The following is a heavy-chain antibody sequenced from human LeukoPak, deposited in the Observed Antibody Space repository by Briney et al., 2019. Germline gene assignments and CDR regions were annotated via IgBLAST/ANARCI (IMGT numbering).Heavy chain of an antibody. D-gene: IGHD3-10*01. CDR2: INQDGTEK. CDR3: VKVAKYYYGSETYYFFEH. V-gene: IGHV3-7*01. CDR1: GFTFSSYG. Sequence: AGGSLRPSCAASGFTFSSYGMSWVRQLPGKGLEWVANINQDGTEKYYVDSVKGRFTISRDNAKNSLDLQMNSLRVEDTGIYYCVKVAKYYYGSETYYFFEHWGQGTPVTASS. J-gene: IGHJ4*02.